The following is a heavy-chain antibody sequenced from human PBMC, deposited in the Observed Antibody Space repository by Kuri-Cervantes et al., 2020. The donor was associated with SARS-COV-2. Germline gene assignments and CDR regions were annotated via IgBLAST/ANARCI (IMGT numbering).Heavy chain of an antibody. CDR2: INHSRST. Sequence: SETLSLTCAVYGGSFSGDYWSLSRQPPGKGLELIGEINHSRSTNYNPSLQSRLTISVDTSKNQFSLKMSTVTAADTAVYYCARSPRDSSCASYYYYMDVWGQGTTVTVSS. D-gene: IGHD6-6*01. CDR1: GGSFSGDY. CDR3: ARSPRDSSCASYYYYMDV. J-gene: IGHJ6*03. V-gene: IGHV4-34*01.